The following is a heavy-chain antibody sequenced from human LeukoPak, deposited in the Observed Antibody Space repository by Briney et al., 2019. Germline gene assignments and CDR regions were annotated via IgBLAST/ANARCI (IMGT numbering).Heavy chain of an antibody. CDR3: ARVLWQQLAPGYRYYYMDV. J-gene: IGHJ6*03. Sequence: SQTLSLTYTVSGGSISSGDYYWSWIRQPPGKGLEWIGYIYYSGSTYYNPSLKSRVTISVDTSKNQFSLKLSSVTAADTAVYYCARVLWQQLAPGYRYYYMDVWGKGTTVTVSS. D-gene: IGHD6-13*01. CDR2: IYYSGST. CDR1: GGSISSGDYY. V-gene: IGHV4-30-4*08.